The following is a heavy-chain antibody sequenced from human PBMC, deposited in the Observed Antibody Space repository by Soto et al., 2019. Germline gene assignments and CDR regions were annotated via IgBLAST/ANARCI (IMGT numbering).Heavy chain of an antibody. J-gene: IGHJ4*02. CDR3: ASAHYYDSSPLDY. Sequence: QVQLLESGGGVVQPGRSLRLSCAASGFTFSSSVMHWVRQAPGKGLEWVAGIRYDGSNKYYADPVKGRFTISRENSKNTLYLQMNSLRAEDTTVYYWASAHYYDSSPLDYWGQGTLVTVSS. CDR2: IRYDGSNK. D-gene: IGHD3-22*01. V-gene: IGHV3-33*01. CDR1: GFTFSSSV.